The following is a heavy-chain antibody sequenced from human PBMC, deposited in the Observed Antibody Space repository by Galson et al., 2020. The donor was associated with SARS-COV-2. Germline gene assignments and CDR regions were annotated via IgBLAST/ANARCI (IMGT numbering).Heavy chain of an antibody. J-gene: IGHJ4*02. D-gene: IGHD3-22*01. CDR3: ARLYRYYDSSGYPDY. CDR2: NHYSGTT. Sequence: SETLSLTCSVSGGSVRSCCNWWPRHRPPPGKGLEGIGSNHYSGTTYYNPPLLGPLTISVDTSENQFSLNLSSVSDAEAAGYYCARLYRYYDSSGYPDYWGQGTLVTVSA. CDR1: GGSVRSCCNW. V-gene: IGHV4-39*01.